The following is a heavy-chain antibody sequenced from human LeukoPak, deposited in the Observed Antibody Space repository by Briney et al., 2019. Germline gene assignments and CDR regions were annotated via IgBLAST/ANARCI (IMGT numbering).Heavy chain of an antibody. Sequence: GASVTVSCKASGYTFTGYYTHWVRQAPGQGLEWMGWINPNSGGTNYARKFQGRVAMTRDTSISTAYMELSRLRSDDTAVYYCASDSSATGYSGPHYFDYWGQGTLVTVSS. CDR3: ASDSSATGYSGPHYFDY. J-gene: IGHJ4*02. D-gene: IGHD5-12*01. CDR2: INPNSGGT. V-gene: IGHV1-2*02. CDR1: GYTFTGYY.